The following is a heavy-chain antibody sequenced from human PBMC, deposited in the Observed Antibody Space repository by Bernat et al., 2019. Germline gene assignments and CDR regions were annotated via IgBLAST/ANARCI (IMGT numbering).Heavy chain of an antibody. D-gene: IGHD3-3*01. J-gene: IGHJ6*02. Sequence: QVQLVQSGAEVKKPGASVKVSCKVSGYTLTELSMHWVRQAPGKGLEWMGGFDPEDGETIYAQKFQGRVTMTEDTSTDTAYMELSSLRSEDMAVYYCATVHTIWSGTNYYYYGMDVWGQGTTVTVSS. V-gene: IGHV1-24*01. CDR3: ATVHTIWSGTNYYYYGMDV. CDR1: GYTLTELS. CDR2: FDPEDGET.